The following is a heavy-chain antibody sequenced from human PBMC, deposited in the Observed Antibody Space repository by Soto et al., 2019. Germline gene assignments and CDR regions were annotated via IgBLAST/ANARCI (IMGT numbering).Heavy chain of an antibody. Sequence: EVQLLESGGNLVQPGGSLRLSCAASDFNFSSFSMAWVRQAPGKGLEWVASVSYSGLTTYYADSVKGRFTISRDNSKTTVRPEMASLSAEDTAFYYCAKDLLDGGACAFCFDFWGPGALVTVSS. D-gene: IGHD1-26*01. V-gene: IGHV3-23*01. CDR1: DFNFSSFS. CDR3: AKDLLDGGACAFCFDF. CDR2: VSYSGLTT. J-gene: IGHJ4*02.